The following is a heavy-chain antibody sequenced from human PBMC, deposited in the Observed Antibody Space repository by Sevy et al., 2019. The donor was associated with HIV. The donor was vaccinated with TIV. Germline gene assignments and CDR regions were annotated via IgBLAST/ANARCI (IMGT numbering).Heavy chain of an antibody. CDR3: VKAPNDYDNSGWAGLEV. Sequence: GGSLRLSCAASEFTFNFYGMHWVRQAPGKGLEWVALISYDGNLKYYADSAKGRFTISRDNSKNTLYLQMNSLRPEDTAVYYCVKAPNDYDNSGWAGLEVWGQGTTVTVSS. CDR2: ISYDGNLK. CDR1: EFTFNFYG. V-gene: IGHV3-30*18. J-gene: IGHJ6*02. D-gene: IGHD3-22*01.